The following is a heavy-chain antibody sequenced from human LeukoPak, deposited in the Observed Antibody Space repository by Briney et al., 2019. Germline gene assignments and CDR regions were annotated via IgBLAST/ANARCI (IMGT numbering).Heavy chain of an antibody. D-gene: IGHD1-1*01. Sequence: GGSLRLFCGASGLTVSSNYMSWIRQAPGKGLEWVGFIRSKAYGETADYAASVKGRFTISRDDSKAIAYLQMNSLKTEDTAVYHCTRDRGAYNLYDYWGQGTLVTVSS. CDR3: TRDRGAYNLYDY. V-gene: IGHV3-49*03. J-gene: IGHJ4*02. CDR1: GLTVSSNY. CDR2: IRSKAYGETA.